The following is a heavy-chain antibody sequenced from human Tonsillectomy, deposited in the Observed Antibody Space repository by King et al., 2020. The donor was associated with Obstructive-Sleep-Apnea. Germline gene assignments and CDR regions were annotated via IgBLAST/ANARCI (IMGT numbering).Heavy chain of an antibody. Sequence: VQLVESGGGVVQPGRSLRLSCAASGFTFSSYSMHWVRQAPGKGLEWVAVKSFDRGNKYYADSLKGRFTISSDSSKNTLYLQMNSVRPEDTAVYYCAVPTIFGDYYYYGMDVWGQGTTVTVSS. CDR3: AVPTIFGDYYYYGMDV. CDR2: KSFDRGNK. D-gene: IGHD3-3*01. CDR1: GFTFSSYS. J-gene: IGHJ6*02. V-gene: IGHV3-30*04.